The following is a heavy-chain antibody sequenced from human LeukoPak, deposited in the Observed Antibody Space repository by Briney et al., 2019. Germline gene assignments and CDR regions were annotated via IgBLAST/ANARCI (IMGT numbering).Heavy chain of an antibody. CDR1: GGSISSYY. CDR2: IYYSGSS. D-gene: IGHD3-10*01. CDR3: ARSMVRGVIFFGY. J-gene: IGHJ4*02. Sequence: SETLSLTCTVSGGSISSYYWSWIRQPPGKGLEWIGYIYYSGSSNYNPSLKSRVTISVDTSKNQFSLKLSSVTAADTAVYYCARSMVRGVIFFGYWGQGTLVTVSS. V-gene: IGHV4-59*01.